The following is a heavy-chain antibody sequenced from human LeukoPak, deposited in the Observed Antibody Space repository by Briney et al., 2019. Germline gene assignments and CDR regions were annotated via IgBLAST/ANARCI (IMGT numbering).Heavy chain of an antibody. Sequence: QPGRSLRLSCAPSGFTCSGLGVQRVRQAPGKGLEWVAVISYDGSVKNYGKSVKGRFTISRDNSKSTLYLEMNTWGAEDTAVYYCAKDRTEKWIDDFDWWGQGILVTVSS. V-gene: IGHV3-30*18. D-gene: IGHD3/OR15-3a*01. CDR3: AKDRTEKWIDDFDW. CDR2: ISYDGSVK. CDR1: GFTCSGLG. J-gene: IGHJ4*02.